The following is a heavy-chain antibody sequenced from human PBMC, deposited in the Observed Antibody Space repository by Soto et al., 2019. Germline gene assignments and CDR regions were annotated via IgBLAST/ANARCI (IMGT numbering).Heavy chain of an antibody. CDR2: IYYSGST. CDR1: GYSISSSNW. CDR3: AGIAVAGTDY. D-gene: IGHD6-19*01. J-gene: IGHJ4*02. V-gene: IGHV4-28*01. Sequence: PSETLSLTCAVSGYSISSSNWWGWIRQPPGKGLEWIGYIYYSGSTYYNPSLKSRVTMSVDTSKNQFSLKLSSVTAVDTAVYYCAGIAVAGTDYWGQGTLVTVSS.